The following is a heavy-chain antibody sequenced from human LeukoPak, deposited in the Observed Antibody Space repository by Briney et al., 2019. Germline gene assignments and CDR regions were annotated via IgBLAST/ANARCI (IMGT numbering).Heavy chain of an antibody. J-gene: IGHJ6*03. CDR3: AKVMRSRGPYYMDV. V-gene: IGHV3-30*02. D-gene: IGHD2-8*01. Sequence: GGSLRLSCAASGFTVSSNYMHWVRQAPGKGLEWVAFIRYDGSNKYYADSVKGRFTISRDNSKNTLYLQMNSLRAEDTAVYYCAKVMRSRGPYYMDVWGKGTTVTVSS. CDR1: GFTVSSNY. CDR2: IRYDGSNK.